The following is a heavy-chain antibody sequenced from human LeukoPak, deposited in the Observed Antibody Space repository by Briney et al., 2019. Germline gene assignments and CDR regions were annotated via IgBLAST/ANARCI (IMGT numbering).Heavy chain of an antibody. CDR3: ARVYGWGPTRNLDY. CDR2: INWNGDST. J-gene: IGHJ4*02. CDR1: GFGFDDYG. V-gene: IGHV3-20*04. D-gene: IGHD7-27*01. Sequence: GGSLRLSCEVSGFGFDDYGMSWVRQPPGKGPEWVSGINWNGDSTDYADSVKGRFTISRDNANNSLFLQMNSLRADDTALYYCARVYGWGPTRNLDYWGQGILVTVSS.